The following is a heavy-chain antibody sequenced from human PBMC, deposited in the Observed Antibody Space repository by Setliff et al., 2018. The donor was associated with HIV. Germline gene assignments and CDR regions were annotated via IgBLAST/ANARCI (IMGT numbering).Heavy chain of an antibody. J-gene: IGHJ4*02. CDR1: GYTFTSYG. D-gene: IGHD5-18*01. Sequence: AAVKVSCKASGYTFTSYGIGWVRQAPGQGLEWMGIINPGGGSTTYAQKFQGRVTMTRDTSTSTVYMELSSLRSEDTGVYYCARGPSPLQLWLPPYEYWGQGTLVTVSS. CDR2: INPGGGST. V-gene: IGHV1-46*01. CDR3: ARGPSPLQLWLPPYEY.